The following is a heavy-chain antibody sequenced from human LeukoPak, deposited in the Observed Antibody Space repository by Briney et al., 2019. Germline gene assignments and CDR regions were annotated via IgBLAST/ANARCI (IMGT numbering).Heavy chain of an antibody. J-gene: IGHJ4*02. Sequence: ASVKVSCKPSGYTFNIYGISWVRQAPGQGLEWMGWISPYNGNTNYGKNLQGRVTMTTDTSTSTAYMELRSLTSDDTAVYYCARPRYCSGGSCYSWEFDYWGQGTLVTVSS. CDR1: GYTFNIYG. CDR3: ARPRYCSGGSCYSWEFDY. CDR2: ISPYNGNT. D-gene: IGHD2-15*01. V-gene: IGHV1-18*01.